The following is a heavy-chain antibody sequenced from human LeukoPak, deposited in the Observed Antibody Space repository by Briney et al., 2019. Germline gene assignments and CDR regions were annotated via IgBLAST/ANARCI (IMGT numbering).Heavy chain of an antibody. V-gene: IGHV3-30*18. D-gene: IGHD3-22*01. CDR1: GFTFSTFG. CDR2: ISYDGTDK. Sequence: GRSLRLSRAASGFTFSTFGIHWVRQAPGKGLEWVAVISYDGTDKYYADSVKGRFTISRDNSKNTLYLQMNSLRAEDTAVYYCAKDLGSTGYLAYWGQGTLVTVSS. J-gene: IGHJ4*02. CDR3: AKDLGSTGYLAY.